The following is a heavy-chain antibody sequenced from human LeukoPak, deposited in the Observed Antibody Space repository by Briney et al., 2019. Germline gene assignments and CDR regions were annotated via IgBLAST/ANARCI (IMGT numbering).Heavy chain of an antibody. CDR3: AREWDCSSTSCYWYYYYYYMDV. D-gene: IGHD2-2*01. Sequence: GRSLRLSCAASGFTLSTYGMYWVRQAPGKGLEWVAVIWNDGSNKHYADSVKGRFTISRDNSKNKLDLQMNSLRAEDTAVYYCAREWDCSSTSCYWYYYYYYMDVWGKGTTVTVSS. V-gene: IGHV3-33*01. CDR2: IWNDGSNK. J-gene: IGHJ6*03. CDR1: GFTLSTYG.